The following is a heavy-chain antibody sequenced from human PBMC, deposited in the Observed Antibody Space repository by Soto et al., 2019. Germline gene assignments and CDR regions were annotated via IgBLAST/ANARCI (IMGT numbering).Heavy chain of an antibody. CDR2: IIPIFGTA. Sequence: SVNVSCKSSGGTFSSYSISWGRQAPGQGLEWMGGIIPIFGTANYAQKFQGRVTITADESTSTAYMELSSLRSEDTAVYYCARGYSYGYLRYYYGMDVWGQGTTVTVSS. V-gene: IGHV1-69*13. CDR1: GGTFSSYS. D-gene: IGHD5-18*01. J-gene: IGHJ6*02. CDR3: ARGYSYGYLRYYYGMDV.